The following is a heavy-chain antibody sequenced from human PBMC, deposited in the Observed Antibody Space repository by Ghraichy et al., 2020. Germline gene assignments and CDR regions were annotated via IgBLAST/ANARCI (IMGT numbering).Heavy chain of an antibody. D-gene: IGHD6-13*01. CDR2: FDPEDGET. V-gene: IGHV1-24*01. J-gene: IGHJ6*03. Sequence: KVSCKVSGYTLTELSMHWVRQAPGKGLEWMGGFDPEDGETIYAQKFQGRVTMTEDTSTDTAYMELSSLRSEDTAVYYCATWQVAYSSSWDYYYYMDVWGKGTTVTVSS. CDR1: GYTLTELS. CDR3: ATWQVAYSSSWDYYYYMDV.